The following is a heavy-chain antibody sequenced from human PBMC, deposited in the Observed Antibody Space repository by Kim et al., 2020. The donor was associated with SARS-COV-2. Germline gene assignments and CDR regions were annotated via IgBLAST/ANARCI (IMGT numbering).Heavy chain of an antibody. J-gene: IGHJ4*02. D-gene: IGHD3-16*01. V-gene: IGHV3-53*01. CDR3: ARDRGGTGAVFDY. Sequence: YADSVKGRFTISRDNSKNTVYLQMNSLRVDDTAVYFCARDRGGTGAVFDYWGQGTLVTVSS.